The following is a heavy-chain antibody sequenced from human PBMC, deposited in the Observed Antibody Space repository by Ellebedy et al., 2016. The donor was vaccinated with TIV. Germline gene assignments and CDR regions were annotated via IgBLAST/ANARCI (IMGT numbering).Heavy chain of an antibody. CDR1: GFSFSSYS. Sequence: GESLKISCAASGFSFSSYSMNWVRQAPGKGLEWVSLIYGGGSTYYADSVKGRFTISRDTSKNTLYLHMSSLRAEDTALYYCAGRNSGDYPYFDFWGQGTLVTVSS. CDR3: AGRNSGDYPYFDF. V-gene: IGHV3-66*01. D-gene: IGHD4-17*01. J-gene: IGHJ4*02. CDR2: IYGGGST.